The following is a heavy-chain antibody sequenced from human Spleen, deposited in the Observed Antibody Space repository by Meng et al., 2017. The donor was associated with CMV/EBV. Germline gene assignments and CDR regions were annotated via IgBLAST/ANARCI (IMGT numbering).Heavy chain of an antibody. V-gene: IGHV5-51*01. D-gene: IGHD2/OR15-2a*01. CDR3: ARRGSGYYFFEY. Sequence: GESLEISCKGSGYSFTTYWIGWVRQMPGKGLEWMGIIYPGDSDTKYSPSFQGQVTISVDKSISTAYLQWSSLKASDTAIYYCARRGSGYYFFEYWGQGTLVTVSS. CDR1: GYSFTTYW. J-gene: IGHJ4*02. CDR2: IYPGDSDT.